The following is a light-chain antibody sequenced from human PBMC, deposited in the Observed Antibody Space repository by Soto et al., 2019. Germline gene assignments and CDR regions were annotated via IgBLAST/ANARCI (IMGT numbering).Light chain of an antibody. Sequence: QSVLTQPPSVSGAPGQRVTISCTGSSYNIGAGYDVHWYQQLPGTAPKLLIYGNSNRPSGVPDRFSGSKSGTSASLAITGLQAEDEADYYCQSYDSSLSQVFGNGTKVTVL. CDR1: SYNIGAGYD. J-gene: IGLJ1*01. CDR3: QSYDSSLSQV. CDR2: GNS. V-gene: IGLV1-40*01.